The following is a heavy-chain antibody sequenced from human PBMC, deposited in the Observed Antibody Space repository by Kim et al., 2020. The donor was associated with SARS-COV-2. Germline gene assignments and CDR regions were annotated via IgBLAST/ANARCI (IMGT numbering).Heavy chain of an antibody. CDR2: LTTAGGST. Sequence: GGSLRLSCAVSGFTFSSYAMSWVRQAPGKGLEWVSGLTTAGGSTYYADSVRGRFTISRDDSKNTLYLQMNSLRAEDTAVYWCARDLKTLDAFDIWGQGTMVTVSS. V-gene: IGHV3-23*01. J-gene: IGHJ3*02. CDR1: GFTFSSYA. CDR3: ARDLKTLDAFDI.